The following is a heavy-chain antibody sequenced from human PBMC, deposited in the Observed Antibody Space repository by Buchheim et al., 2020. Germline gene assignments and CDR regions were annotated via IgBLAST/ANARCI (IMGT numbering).Heavy chain of an antibody. CDR1: GGPVSSNIYY. V-gene: IGHV4-39*01. CDR3: ARASYQYDNWFDS. D-gene: IGHD2-2*01. Sequence: QLQLQESGPGLVKPSETLSLTCSVSGGPVSSNIYYWAWIRQPPGKGLEWIGQIYYSGTSYYSPSLRSRVAMSVDTSKNQFFLRLSFMTAADTAVYYCARASYQYDNWFDSWGQG. CDR2: IYYSGTS. J-gene: IGHJ5*02.